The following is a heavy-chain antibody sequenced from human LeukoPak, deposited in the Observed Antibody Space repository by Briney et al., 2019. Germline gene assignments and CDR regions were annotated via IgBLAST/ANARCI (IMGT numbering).Heavy chain of an antibody. CDR3: AKDRIAARHYYYYGMDV. J-gene: IGHJ6*02. Sequence: PSETLSLTCAVYGGSFSGYYWSWIRQPPGKGLEWVSAISGSGGSTYYADSVKGRFTISRDNSKNTLYLQMNSLRAEDTAVYYCAKDRIAARHYYYYGMDVWGHGTTVTVSS. CDR2: ISGSGGST. CDR1: GGSFSGYY. D-gene: IGHD6-6*01. V-gene: IGHV3-23*01.